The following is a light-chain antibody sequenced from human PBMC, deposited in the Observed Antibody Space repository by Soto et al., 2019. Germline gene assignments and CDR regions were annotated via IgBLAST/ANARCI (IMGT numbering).Light chain of an antibody. CDR1: QSVSSN. CDR3: QHYNNWPPWT. J-gene: IGKJ1*01. V-gene: IGKV3-15*01. Sequence: EIVMTKSPATLSVSPGERATLSCRASQSVSSNLAWYQQKPGQAPSLLIYGASTRASGVPARFSGIGSGTEFTLTISSLHSEDFAVYYCQHYNNWPPWTFGQGTKV. CDR2: GAS.